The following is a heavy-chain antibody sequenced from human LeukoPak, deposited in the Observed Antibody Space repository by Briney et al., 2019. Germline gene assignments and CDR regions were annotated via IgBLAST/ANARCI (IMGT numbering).Heavy chain of an antibody. Sequence: PSETLSLTCTASGGSISSSSYYWGWIRQPPGKGLEWIGNIYHSGNTYYNSSLKSRVTISVDTSKNQFSLRLTSVTAADTAVYYCASLRVPGDFDYWGQGTLVTVSS. V-gene: IGHV4-39*07. CDR1: GGSISSSSYY. D-gene: IGHD3-16*01. J-gene: IGHJ4*02. CDR2: IYHSGNT. CDR3: ASLRVPGDFDY.